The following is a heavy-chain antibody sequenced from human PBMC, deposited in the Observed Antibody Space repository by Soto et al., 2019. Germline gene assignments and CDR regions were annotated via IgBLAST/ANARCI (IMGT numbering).Heavy chain of an antibody. J-gene: IGHJ4*02. CDR1: GVALSTSLVC. D-gene: IGHD2-15*01. Sequence: SGATLVNPTHTLTRTFTFSGVALSTSLVCLVLIRQPPGKALEWLGIIYWNDDKRYSTSLKRRLTITKDTPTNQVVLTMTNMDPADTATYYCQNLDKRIPFEYWGKRTLVNVS. CDR3: QNLDKRIPFEY. CDR2: IYWNDDK. V-gene: IGHV2-5*01.